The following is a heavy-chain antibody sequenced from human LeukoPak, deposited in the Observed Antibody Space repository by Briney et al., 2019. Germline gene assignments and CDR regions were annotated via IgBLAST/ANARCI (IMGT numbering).Heavy chain of an antibody. CDR1: GFTVSSNY. D-gene: IGHD1-14*01. J-gene: IGHJ6*02. CDR2: IYSGGST. Sequence: GGSLRLSCAASGFTVSSNYMSWVRQAPGKGLEWVSVIYSGGSTYYADSVKGRFTISRDNSKNTLYLQMNSLRAEDTAVYYCARDSPLEITGYYYGMDVWGQGTTVTVSS. V-gene: IGHV3-53*01. CDR3: ARDSPLEITGYYYGMDV.